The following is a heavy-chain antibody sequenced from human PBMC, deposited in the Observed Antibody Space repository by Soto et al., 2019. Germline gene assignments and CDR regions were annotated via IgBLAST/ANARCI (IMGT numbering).Heavy chain of an antibody. CDR3: ARGHVDTAMVTQYYYYYYGMDV. V-gene: IGHV1-69*13. D-gene: IGHD5-18*01. J-gene: IGHJ6*02. CDR2: IIPIFGTA. Sequence: GASVKVSCKASGGTFSSYAISWVRQAPGQGLEWMGGIIPIFGTANYAQKFQGRVTITADESTSTAYVELSSLRSEDTAVYYCARGHVDTAMVTQYYYYYYGMDVWGQGTTVTV. CDR1: GGTFSSYA.